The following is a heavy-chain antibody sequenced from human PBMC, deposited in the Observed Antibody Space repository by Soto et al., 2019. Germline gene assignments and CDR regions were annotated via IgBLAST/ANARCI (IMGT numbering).Heavy chain of an antibody. Sequence: AESLTLSCAPSGFSFSDYYINWIRPAPGKGLEWVSYMSGSSNYTNYAASVKGRFTISRDSAKNSLYLQINSLRAEDTAVYYCARESGTYYFDYWGQGTLVTVSS. J-gene: IGHJ4*02. D-gene: IGHD1-26*01. V-gene: IGHV3-11*06. CDR2: MSGSSNYT. CDR1: GFSFSDYY. CDR3: ARESGTYYFDY.